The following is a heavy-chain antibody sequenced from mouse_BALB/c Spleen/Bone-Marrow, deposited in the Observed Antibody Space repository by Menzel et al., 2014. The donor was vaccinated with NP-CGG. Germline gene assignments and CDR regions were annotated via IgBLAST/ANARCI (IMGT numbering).Heavy chain of an antibody. CDR1: GYTFTDYY. CDR3: ARQVRLFYAMDY. J-gene: IGHJ4*01. CDR2: IYPGSGNT. Sequence: QVHLQQPGPELVKPGASVKISCKASGYTFTDYYINWVEQKPGQGLEWIGWIYPGSGNTKYNEKFKGKATLTVDTSSSTAYMQLSSLTSEDTAVYFCARQVRLFYAMDYWGQGTSVTVSS. V-gene: IGHV1-84*02. D-gene: IGHD2-14*01.